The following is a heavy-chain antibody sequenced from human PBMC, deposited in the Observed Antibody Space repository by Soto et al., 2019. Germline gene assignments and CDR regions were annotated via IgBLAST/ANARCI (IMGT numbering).Heavy chain of an antibody. V-gene: IGHV2-5*02. CDR1: GFSLSTSGVG. D-gene: IGHD6-19*01. CDR2: IYWDDDN. CDR3: AHGSGWLFDF. Sequence: QITLKESGPTLVTPTQTLTLTCTFSGFSLSTSGVGVGWFRQPPGKALEWLTLIYWDDDNHYSPSLQSRLTITKDTSKNPVVLTMTHMDPVDTATYYCAHGSGWLFDFWGQGALVTVSS. J-gene: IGHJ4*02.